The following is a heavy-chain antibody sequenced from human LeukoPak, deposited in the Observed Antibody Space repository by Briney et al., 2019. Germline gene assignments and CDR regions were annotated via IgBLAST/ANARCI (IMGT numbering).Heavy chain of an antibody. J-gene: IGHJ3*02. D-gene: IGHD3-10*01. V-gene: IGHV4-4*02. CDR2: IYHTGNT. CDR1: GGSISSDNW. Sequence: SETLSLTCAVSGGSISSDNWWSWVRQPPGQGLEWIGEIYHTGNTNYNPSLKSRVTISVDTSKNQFSLKLSSVTAADTAVYYCARDLRPTRDAFDIWGQGTMVTVSS. CDR3: ARDLRPTRDAFDI.